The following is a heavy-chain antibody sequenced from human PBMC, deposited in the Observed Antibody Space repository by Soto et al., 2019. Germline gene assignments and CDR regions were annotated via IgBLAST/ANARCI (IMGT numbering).Heavy chain of an antibody. J-gene: IGHJ4*02. CDR3: VRGGAVAATGDY. CDR1: GGSISDYY. D-gene: IGHD6-19*01. V-gene: IGHV4-59*01. Sequence: SETLSLTCSVSGGSISDYYCSWIRQSPGKGLEWIGHVYYSGSTSYNPSLRSRVTISRDTSKNQFSLNLRSVTAADTAVYFCVRGGAVAATGDYWGQGTLVTVSS. CDR2: VYYSGST.